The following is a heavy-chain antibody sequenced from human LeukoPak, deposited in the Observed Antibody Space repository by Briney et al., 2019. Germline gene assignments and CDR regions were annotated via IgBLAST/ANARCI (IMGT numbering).Heavy chain of an antibody. Sequence: GGSLRLSCAASGFTFSSYAMSWVRQAPGKGLEWVSVIYSGGSTYYADTVKGRFTISRDNSKNTLYLQMNSLRAEDTAVYYCAREEGSAGVQYWGQGTLVTVSS. CDR3: AREEGSAGVQY. CDR1: GFTFSSYA. V-gene: IGHV3-53*01. CDR2: IYSGGST. J-gene: IGHJ4*02. D-gene: IGHD2-8*01.